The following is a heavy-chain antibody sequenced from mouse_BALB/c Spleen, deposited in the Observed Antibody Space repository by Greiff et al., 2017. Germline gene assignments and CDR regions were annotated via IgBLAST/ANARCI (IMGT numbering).Heavy chain of an antibody. CDR1: GFNIKDTY. Sequence: EVKLMESGAELVKPGASVKLSCTASGFNIKDTYMHWVKQRPEQGLEWIGRIDPANGNTKYDPKFQGKATITADTSSNTAYLQLSSLTSEDTAVYYCARGNYWAWFAYWGQGTLVTVSA. J-gene: IGHJ3*01. V-gene: IGHV14-3*02. CDR3: ARGNYWAWFAY. CDR2: IDPANGNT. D-gene: IGHD2-1*01.